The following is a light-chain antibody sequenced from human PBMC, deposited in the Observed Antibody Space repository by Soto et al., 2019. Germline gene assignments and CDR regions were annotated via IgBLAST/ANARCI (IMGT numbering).Light chain of an antibody. Sequence: EIVLTQSPATLSLSPGEGATLSCRASQSVSNFLLWFQQKPGQAPRLLIYDASNRATGIPARFSGSGSGTDFTLTISSLEPEDCAVYYCHQRHSWPITFGKGTRLEIK. V-gene: IGKV3-11*01. CDR3: HQRHSWPIT. J-gene: IGKJ5*01. CDR2: DAS. CDR1: QSVSNF.